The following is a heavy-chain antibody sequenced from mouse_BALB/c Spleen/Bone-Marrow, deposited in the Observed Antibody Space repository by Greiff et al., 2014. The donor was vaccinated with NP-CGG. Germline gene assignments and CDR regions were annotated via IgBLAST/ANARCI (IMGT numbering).Heavy chain of an antibody. CDR3: ARDGYDVGGALDY. CDR2: ISNGGSTT. Sequence: EVHLVESGGGLVQPGGSLKLSCAASGFTFSYYTMSWVRQTPEKRLEWVAYISNGGSTTYHPDTVKGRFTISRDNAKNTLYLQMSSLKSEDTAMYYCARDGYDVGGALDYWGQGTPVTVSS. CDR1: GFTFSYYT. V-gene: IGHV5-12-2*01. J-gene: IGHJ4*01. D-gene: IGHD2-2*01.